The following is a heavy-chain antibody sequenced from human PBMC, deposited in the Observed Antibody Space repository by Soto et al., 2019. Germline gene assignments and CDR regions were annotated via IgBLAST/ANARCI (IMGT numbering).Heavy chain of an antibody. CDR1: GYSFTTYN. V-gene: IGHV1-46*01. J-gene: IGHJ3*02. CDR2: VNPSSGST. CDR3: ARWAPDAFHI. Sequence: QVQLVQSGAEVKKPGASVKVSCKASGYSFTTYNIHWVRQAPGQGLEWMGVVNPSSGSTSYAQKFQCRVTMTRDTSTSTVYMELSSLRSEDAAVYYCARWAPDAFHIWGQGTMVTVSS.